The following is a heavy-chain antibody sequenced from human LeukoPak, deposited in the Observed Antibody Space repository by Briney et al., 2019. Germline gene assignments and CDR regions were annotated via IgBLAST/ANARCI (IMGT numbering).Heavy chain of an antibody. V-gene: IGHV3-21*01. D-gene: IGHD3-22*01. Sequence: GGSLRLSCAASGFTFKSYAMNWVRQSPGKGLEWVSTISGDSTDIYYADSLMGRSTISRDNSKNSLYLQINSLRAEDTAIYYCARRGYSDSSGYDYWGQGTLVTVSS. CDR1: GFTFKSYA. J-gene: IGHJ4*02. CDR2: ISGDSTDI. CDR3: ARRGYSDSSGYDY.